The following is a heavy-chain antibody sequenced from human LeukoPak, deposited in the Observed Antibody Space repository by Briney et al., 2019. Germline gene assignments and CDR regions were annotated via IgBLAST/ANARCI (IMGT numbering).Heavy chain of an antibody. CDR2: IIASGTST. CDR1: GFTFSTYA. CDR3: APSVVYDFWSGSN. V-gene: IGHV3-23*01. J-gene: IGHJ4*02. D-gene: IGHD3-3*01. Sequence: GGSLRLSCAASGFTFSTYAMSWVRQAPGKGLEWVSGIIASGTSTYYADSVKGRFTISRANSKNTLYLQMNSLRAEDTAVYYCAPSVVYDFWSGSNWGQGTLVTVSS.